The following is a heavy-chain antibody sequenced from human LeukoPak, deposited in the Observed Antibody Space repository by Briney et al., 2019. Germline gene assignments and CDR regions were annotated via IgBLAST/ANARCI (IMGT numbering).Heavy chain of an antibody. Sequence: PGGSLRLSCAASGFTFSSYSMNWVRQAPGKGLDWVSYISSGSITIDYADSVKGRFTISRDNAKNSLYLQMNSLRDEDSAVYYCARDGSGSYYKYFQYWGQGTLVTVSS. D-gene: IGHD3-10*01. V-gene: IGHV3-48*02. CDR1: GFTFSSYS. J-gene: IGHJ1*01. CDR2: ISSGSITI. CDR3: ARDGSGSYYKYFQY.